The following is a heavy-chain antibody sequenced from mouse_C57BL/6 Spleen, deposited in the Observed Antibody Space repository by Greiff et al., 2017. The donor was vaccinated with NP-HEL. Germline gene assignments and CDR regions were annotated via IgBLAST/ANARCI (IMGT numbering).Heavy chain of an antibody. CDR3: ARHGWGWYCDV. V-gene: IGHV5-2*01. CDR1: EYEFPSHD. D-gene: IGHD1-1*02. Sequence: EVHLVESGGGLVQPGASLKLSCESNEYEFPSHDMSWVRKTPEQRLELVAAITRDGGSTYYPDTMEGRFIILRDNTKKTLYLQMSSLRSEETALYYCARHGWGWYCDVWGTGTTVTVSS. CDR2: ITRDGGST. J-gene: IGHJ1*03.